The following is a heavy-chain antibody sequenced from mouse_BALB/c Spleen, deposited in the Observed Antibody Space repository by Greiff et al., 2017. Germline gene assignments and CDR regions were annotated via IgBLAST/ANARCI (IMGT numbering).Heavy chain of an antibody. CDR2: ISSGSSTI. J-gene: IGHJ4*01. V-gene: IGHV5-17*02. Sequence: DVHLVESGGGLVQPGGSRKLSCAASGFTFSSFGMHWVRQAPEKGLEWVAYISSGSSTIYYADTVKGRFTISRDNPKNTLFLQMTSLRSEDTAMYYCARENDYAMDYWGQGTSVTVSS. D-gene: IGHD2-3*01. CDR3: ARENDYAMDY. CDR1: GFTFSSFG.